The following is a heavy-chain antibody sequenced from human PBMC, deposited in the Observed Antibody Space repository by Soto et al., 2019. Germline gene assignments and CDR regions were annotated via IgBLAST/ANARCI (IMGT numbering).Heavy chain of an antibody. J-gene: IGHJ4*02. CDR2: ISGSGGRT. V-gene: IGHV3-23*01. Sequence: EVQLLESGGGLVQPGGSLRLSCAASEFTFSSYGMSWVRQAPGKGLEWVSSISGSGGRTFYADSVKGRFTISRDNFKNSLSLQMNSLRADDTAGYYWAKDPLPSTTWYYVEYWGQGTRVTGSA. CDR1: EFTFSSYG. CDR3: AKDPLPSTTWYYVEY. D-gene: IGHD6-13*01.